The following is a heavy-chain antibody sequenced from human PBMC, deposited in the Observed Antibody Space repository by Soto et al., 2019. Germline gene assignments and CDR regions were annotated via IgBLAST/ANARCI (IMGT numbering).Heavy chain of an antibody. V-gene: IGHV3-23*05. CDR1: GFTFTTFG. D-gene: IGHD3-22*01. CDR2: IDSNGGYT. Sequence: EVQLLESGGGLVQPGQSLRLSCVASGFTFTTFGMIWVRQAPGKGLEWVSGIDSNGGYTYYADSVKGRFTISRDNSKTTVYLQMNSLRAEDTAVYYCAVHSYDISGPGPFDIWGQGTMVTVSS. J-gene: IGHJ3*02. CDR3: AVHSYDISGPGPFDI.